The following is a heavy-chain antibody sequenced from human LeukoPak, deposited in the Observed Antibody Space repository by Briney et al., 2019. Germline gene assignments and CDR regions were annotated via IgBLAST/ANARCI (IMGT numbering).Heavy chain of an antibody. Sequence: PGGSLRLSCAASGFTFSSYWMSWVRQAPGKGLVWVANIKQDGSEKYYVDSVKGRFTISRDNAKNSLYLQMNSLRAEDTAVYYCARTTIFGVVTTDYWGQGTLVTVSS. CDR3: ARTTIFGVVTTDY. V-gene: IGHV3-7*01. CDR1: GFTFSSYW. J-gene: IGHJ4*02. D-gene: IGHD3-3*01. CDR2: IKQDGSEK.